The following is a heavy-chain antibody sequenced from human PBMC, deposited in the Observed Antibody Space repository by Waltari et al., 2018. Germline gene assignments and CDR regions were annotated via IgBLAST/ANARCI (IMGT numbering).Heavy chain of an antibody. CDR3: AREYSSSRGYFQH. D-gene: IGHD6-6*01. J-gene: IGHJ1*01. CDR2: ISSSSSYI. Sequence: EVQLVESGGGLVKPGGYLSLSCAAAGFTFSSYSMNWVRQAPGKGLEWVSSISSSSSYIYYADSVKGRFTISRDNAKNSLYLQMNSLRAEDTAVYYCAREYSSSRGYFQHWGQGTLVTVSS. CDR1: GFTFSSYS. V-gene: IGHV3-21*01.